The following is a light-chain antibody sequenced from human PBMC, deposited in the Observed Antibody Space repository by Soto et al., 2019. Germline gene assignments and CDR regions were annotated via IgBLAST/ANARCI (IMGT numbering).Light chain of an antibody. Sequence: IQITQSPPCLSGWGVDIVSITCRASQSISSYLNWYQQKPGKAPKLLIYAASSLQSGVPSRFSGSGSGTDFTLTISSLQPEDFATYYCQQSYSTPYTFGQGTKEDI. J-gene: IGKJ2*01. CDR1: QSISSY. V-gene: IGKV1-39*01. CDR2: AAS. CDR3: QQSYSTPYT.